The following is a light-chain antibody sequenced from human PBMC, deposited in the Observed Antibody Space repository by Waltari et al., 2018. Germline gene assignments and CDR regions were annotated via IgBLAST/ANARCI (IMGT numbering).Light chain of an antibody. Sequence: QSALTQPPSVSGSPGQSVTISCTGTSSDVGYYNRVSWYKQSPGTAPKVVIYEVTYRPSGVPDRFSASRSGNTASLTIAGLQAEDEADYCCSSYTTSNTFVFGGGTKLTVL. V-gene: IGLV2-18*02. J-gene: IGLJ3*02. CDR2: EVT. CDR3: SSYTTSNTFV. CDR1: SSDVGYYNR.